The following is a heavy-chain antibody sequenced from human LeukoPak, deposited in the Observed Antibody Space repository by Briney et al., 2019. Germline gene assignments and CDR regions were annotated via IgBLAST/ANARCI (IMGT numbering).Heavy chain of an antibody. CDR3: ARMWDDYGDYVY. V-gene: IGHV1-69*13. Sequence: SVKVSCKASGGTFSSYAISWVRQAPGQGLEWMGGIIPIFGTANYAQKFKGRVTITADESTSTAYMELSSLRSEDTAVYYCARMWDDYGDYVYWGQGTLVTVSS. CDR1: GGTFSSYA. J-gene: IGHJ4*02. D-gene: IGHD4-17*01. CDR2: IIPIFGTA.